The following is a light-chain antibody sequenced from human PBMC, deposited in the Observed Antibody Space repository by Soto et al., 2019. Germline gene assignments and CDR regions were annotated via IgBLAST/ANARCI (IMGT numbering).Light chain of an antibody. Sequence: EIVLTQSPATLSLSPGERATLSCRASQSVGTSYLAWYQQRPGQAPRLLISGSSTRAAGIPDRFSGSGSGTDFTLTITRLEPEDFAVYYCQQYGRSPFSFGPGTKVDF. V-gene: IGKV3-20*01. CDR3: QQYGRSPFS. CDR1: QSVGTSY. CDR2: GSS. J-gene: IGKJ3*01.